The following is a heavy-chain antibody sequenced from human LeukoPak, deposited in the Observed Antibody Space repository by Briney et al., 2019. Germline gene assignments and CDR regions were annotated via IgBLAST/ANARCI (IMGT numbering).Heavy chain of an antibody. Sequence: GGSLRLSCAASGFTFSSYDMTWVRQTPGKGLEWVALISRSGGTTYYADSVKGRFTISRDNSKNTLYLQMNSLRAEDTAEYYCAKRGGTESFYYYYYMDVWGKGTTVTVPS. CDR3: AKRGGTESFYYYYYMDV. CDR1: GFTFSSYD. D-gene: IGHD2-15*01. CDR2: ISRSGGTT. J-gene: IGHJ6*03. V-gene: IGHV3-23*01.